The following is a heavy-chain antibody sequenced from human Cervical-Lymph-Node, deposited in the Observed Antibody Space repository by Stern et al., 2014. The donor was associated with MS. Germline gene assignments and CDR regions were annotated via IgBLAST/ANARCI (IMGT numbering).Heavy chain of an antibody. CDR3: ARGDRTLWGTMGLGTTGPSDY. CDR1: GYTFTDYY. J-gene: IGHJ4*02. Sequence: QDQLVQSGAEVKKPGASVKVSCKASGYTFTDYYLHWVRQAPGQGLEWMGRINPNSGGTNSAQKFQGRVTMTRDTSINTAFMELSTLRSDDTAVYYCARGDRTLWGTMGLGTTGPSDYWGQGSLVTVSS. CDR2: INPNSGGT. V-gene: IGHV1-2*06. D-gene: IGHD1-1*01.